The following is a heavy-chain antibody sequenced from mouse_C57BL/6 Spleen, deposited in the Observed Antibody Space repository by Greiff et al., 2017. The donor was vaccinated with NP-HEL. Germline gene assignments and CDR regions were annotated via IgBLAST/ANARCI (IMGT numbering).Heavy chain of an antibody. V-gene: IGHV1-62-2*01. D-gene: IGHD2-5*01. CDR3: ARHEDSAYYSNYYAMDY. J-gene: IGHJ4*01. CDR2: FYPGSGSI. Sequence: VQLQESGAELVKPGASVKLSCKASGYTFTEYTIHWVKQRSGQGLEWIGWFYPGSGSIKYNEKFKDKATLTADKSSSTVYMELSRLTSEDSAVYFCARHEDSAYYSNYYAMDYWGQGTSVTVSS. CDR1: GYTFTEYT.